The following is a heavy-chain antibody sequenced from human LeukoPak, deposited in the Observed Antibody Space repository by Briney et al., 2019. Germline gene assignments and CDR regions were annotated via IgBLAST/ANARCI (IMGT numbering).Heavy chain of an antibody. CDR3: ARDLSYYYYMDV. D-gene: IGHD3-16*02. Sequence: GGSLRLSCAASGFTFSSYSMNWVRQAPGKGLEWASSISSSSSYIYYADSVKGRFTISRDNAKNSLYLQMNSLRAEDTAVYYCARDLSYYYYMDVWGKGTTVTVSS. V-gene: IGHV3-21*01. J-gene: IGHJ6*03. CDR1: GFTFSSYS. CDR2: ISSSSSYI.